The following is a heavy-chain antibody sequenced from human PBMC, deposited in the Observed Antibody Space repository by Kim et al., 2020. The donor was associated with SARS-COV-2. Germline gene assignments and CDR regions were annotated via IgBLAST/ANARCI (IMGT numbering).Heavy chain of an antibody. Sequence: ASVKVSCKTSGYTFIDYAMIWVRQAPGQGLEWMGWINTNAGNPTYAQGFTGRFVFSLDTSVSTSYLQISSLKAEDTAVYYCARWGTGYSIDYWGQGTLVT. J-gene: IGHJ4*02. CDR2: INTNAGNP. V-gene: IGHV7-4-1*02. D-gene: IGHD6-25*01. CDR3: ARWGTGYSIDY. CDR1: GYTFIDYA.